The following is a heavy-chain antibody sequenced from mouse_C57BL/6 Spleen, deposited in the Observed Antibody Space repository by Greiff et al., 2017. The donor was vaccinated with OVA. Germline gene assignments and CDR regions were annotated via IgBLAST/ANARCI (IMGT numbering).Heavy chain of an antibody. J-gene: IGHJ4*01. CDR3: VREDYSYAMDY. CDR2: IRSKSNNYAT. V-gene: IGHV10-1*01. D-gene: IGHD1-1*01. Sequence: EVQLVESGGGLVQPKGSLKLSCAASGFSFNTYAMNWVRQAPGKGLEWVARIRSKSNNYATYYADSVKDRFTISRDDSESMLYLQMNNLKTEDTAMYYCVREDYSYAMDYWGQGTSVTVSS. CDR1: GFSFNTYA.